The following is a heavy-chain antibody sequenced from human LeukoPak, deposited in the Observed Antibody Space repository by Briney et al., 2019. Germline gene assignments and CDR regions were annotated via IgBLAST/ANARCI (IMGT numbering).Heavy chain of an antibody. V-gene: IGHV4-59*11. D-gene: IGHD6-6*01. CDR2: LYYSGST. Sequence: SENLSRNCTVSAGSISSHYWSWIRQPPGKGLEWSGYLYYSGSTNYHPSLKSRVTTSVDTSKNQFSLKLSSVTAADTAVYYCARIRVAEYSSSSGFDYWGQGTLVTVSS. CDR1: AGSISSHY. CDR3: ARIRVAEYSSSSGFDY. J-gene: IGHJ4*02.